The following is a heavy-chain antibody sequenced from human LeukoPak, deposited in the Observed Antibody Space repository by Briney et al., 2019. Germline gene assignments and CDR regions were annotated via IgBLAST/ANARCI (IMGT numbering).Heavy chain of an antibody. Sequence: GGSLRLSCAASGFTVSSNYMSWVRQAPGKGMEWVSVIYSGGSTYYADSVKGRFTISRDNSKNTLYLQMNSLRAEDTAVYYCASTFYGDSPPYWGQGTLVTVSS. D-gene: IGHD4-17*01. CDR3: ASTFYGDSPPY. J-gene: IGHJ4*02. V-gene: IGHV3-66*01. CDR1: GFTVSSNY. CDR2: IYSGGST.